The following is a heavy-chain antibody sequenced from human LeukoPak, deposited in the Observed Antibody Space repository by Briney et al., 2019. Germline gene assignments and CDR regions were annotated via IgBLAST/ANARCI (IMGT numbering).Heavy chain of an antibody. J-gene: IGHJ6*02. V-gene: IGHV4-31*03. D-gene: IGHD3-22*01. CDR3: ARDRSVYYDSSGYYDYYYGMDV. CDR1: GGSISSGGYY. Sequence: SETLSLTCTVSGGSISSGGYYWSWIRQHPGKGLEWIGYIYYSGSTYYNPSPKSRVTISVDTSKNQFSLKLSSVTAADTAVYYCARDRSVYYDSSGYYDYYYGMDVWGQGTTVTVSS. CDR2: IYYSGST.